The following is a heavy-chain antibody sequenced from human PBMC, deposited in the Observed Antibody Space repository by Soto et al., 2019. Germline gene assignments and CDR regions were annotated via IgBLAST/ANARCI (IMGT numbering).Heavy chain of an antibody. V-gene: IGHV4-59*11. D-gene: IGHD6-13*01. CDR2: IYYSGDT. CDR3: ARGNNWFDP. CDR1: GDSISSHY. J-gene: IGHJ5*02. Sequence: QVQLQESGPGLVKPSETLSLTCTVSGDSISSHYWSWIRQPPGKGLEWIGYIYYSGDTNYNPSLKGRVTISIDTSKNQFSLKLTSVTAADTAVYYCARGNNWFDPWGQGTLVTVSS.